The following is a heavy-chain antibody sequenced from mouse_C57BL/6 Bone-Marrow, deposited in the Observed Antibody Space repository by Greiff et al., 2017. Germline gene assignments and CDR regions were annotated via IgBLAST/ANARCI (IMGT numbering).Heavy chain of an antibody. J-gene: IGHJ1*03. CDR3: ARGRVYYYGSSTWYFDV. D-gene: IGHD1-1*01. CDR2: ISYDGSN. V-gene: IGHV3-6*01. Sequence: EVKVEESGPGLVKPSQSLSLTCSVTGYSITSGYYWNWIRQFPGNKLEWMGYISYDGSNNYNPSLQNRISITREPSKNQFFLKLNSVTTEDTATYYCARGRVYYYGSSTWYFDVWGTGTTVTVSS. CDR1: GYSITSGYY.